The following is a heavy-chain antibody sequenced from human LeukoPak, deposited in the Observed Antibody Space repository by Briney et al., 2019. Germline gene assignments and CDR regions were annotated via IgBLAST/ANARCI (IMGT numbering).Heavy chain of an antibody. CDR1: GFTFSNAW. J-gene: IGHJ4*02. D-gene: IGHD2-2*01. Sequence: KPGGSLRLSCAASGFTFSNAWMSWVRQAPGKGLEWDGRIKSKTDGGTTDYAAPVKGRFTISRDDSKNTLYLQMNSLKTEGTAVYYCTTGPNYCSSTSCRTGLDYWGQGTLVTVSS. CDR2: IKSKTDGGTT. V-gene: IGHV3-15*01. CDR3: TTGPNYCSSTSCRTGLDY.